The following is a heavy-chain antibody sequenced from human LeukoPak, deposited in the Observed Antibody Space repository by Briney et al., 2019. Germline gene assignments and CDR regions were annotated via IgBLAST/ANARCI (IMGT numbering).Heavy chain of an antibody. J-gene: IGHJ6*04. CDR2: IIPIFGAA. V-gene: IGHV1-69*01. CDR1: GGTFSSYA. Sequence: SVKVSCKASGGTFSSYAISWVRQAPGQGLEWMGGIIPIFGAANYAQKSQGRVTITADESTSTAYMELSSLRSEDTAVYYCARGAFMVRRNHYYGMDVWGKGTTVTVSS. D-gene: IGHD3-10*01. CDR3: ARGAFMVRRNHYYGMDV.